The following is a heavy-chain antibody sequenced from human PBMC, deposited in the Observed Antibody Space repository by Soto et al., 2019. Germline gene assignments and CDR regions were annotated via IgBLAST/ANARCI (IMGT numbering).Heavy chain of an antibody. V-gene: IGHV4-59*01. D-gene: IGHD4-17*01. Sequence: PSETLSLTCTVSGGSISSYYWSWIRQPPGKGLEWIGYIYYSGSTNYNPSLKSRVTISVDTSKNQFSLKLSSVTAADTAVYYCARGYGYYLGSGFDPWGQGTLVIVSS. CDR2: IYYSGST. CDR3: ARGYGYYLGSGFDP. CDR1: GGSISSYY. J-gene: IGHJ5*02.